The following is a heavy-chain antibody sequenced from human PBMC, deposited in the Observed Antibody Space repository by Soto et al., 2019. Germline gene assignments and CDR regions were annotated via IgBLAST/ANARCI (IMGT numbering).Heavy chain of an antibody. CDR2: ITWNSGGI. CDR1: GFTFDEYA. V-gene: IGHV3-9*01. J-gene: IGHJ4*02. Sequence: EVQLVESGGDLVQPGRSLRLSCTASGFTFDEYAMHWVRQVPGKGLEWVSVITWNSGGIDYADSVEGRFTTSRDNAKKALYLQMNSLRTEDTAFYYCAKDARAVAGLGVYYFDLWGQGTLVTVSS. CDR3: AKDARAVAGLGVYYFDL. D-gene: IGHD6-19*01.